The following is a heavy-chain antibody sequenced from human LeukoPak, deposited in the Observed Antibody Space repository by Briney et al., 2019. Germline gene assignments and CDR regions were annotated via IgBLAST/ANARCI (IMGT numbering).Heavy chain of an antibody. D-gene: IGHD5-18*01. CDR1: GFTFSSYW. CDR3: AREGGYSYFDY. J-gene: IGHJ4*02. Sequence: GSLRLSCAASGFTFSSYWMSWIRQPPGKGLEWIGYIYYSGSTNYNPSLKSRVTISVDTSKNQFSLKLSSVTAADTAVYYCAREGGYSYFDYWGQGTLVTVSS. V-gene: IGHV4-59*01. CDR2: IYYSGST.